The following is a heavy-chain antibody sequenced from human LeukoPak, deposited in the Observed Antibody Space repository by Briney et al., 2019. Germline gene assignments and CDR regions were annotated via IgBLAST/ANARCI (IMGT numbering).Heavy chain of an antibody. D-gene: IGHD2-21*01. V-gene: IGHV1-69*05. J-gene: IGHJ4*02. Sequence: SVKVSCKASGGTFSSYAISWVRQAPGQGLEWMGGIIPIFGTANYAQKFQGRVTITTDESTSTAYMELSSLRSEDTAVYYCASTDYCGGDCYSNYWGQGTLVTVSS. CDR1: GGTFSSYA. CDR3: ASTDYCGGDCYSNY. CDR2: IIPIFGTA.